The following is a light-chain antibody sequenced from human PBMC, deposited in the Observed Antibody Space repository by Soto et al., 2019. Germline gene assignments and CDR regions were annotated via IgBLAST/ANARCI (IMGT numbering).Light chain of an antibody. CDR2: RNN. V-gene: IGLV1-47*01. J-gene: IGLJ2*01. Sequence: QAVVTQPPSVSRTPGQRVTIYCAGSSSNIGSNYVYWYQQLPGTVPQLLIYRNNERPSGVPDRFSGSKSGTSASLAISGLRSEDEADYYCVAWDDSLSGVVFGGGTQLTVL. CDR3: VAWDDSLSGVV. CDR1: SSNIGSNY.